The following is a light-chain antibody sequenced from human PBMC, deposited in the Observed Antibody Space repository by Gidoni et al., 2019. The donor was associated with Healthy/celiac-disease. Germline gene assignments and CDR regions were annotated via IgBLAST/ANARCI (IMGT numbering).Light chain of an antibody. J-gene: IGLJ2*01. CDR1: KLGDKY. CDR3: QAWDSSSVV. CDR2: QDS. V-gene: IGLV3-1*01. Sequence: SDERTQPPSVSVSPGQTASITCSGDKLGDKYACWYQQKQGQSPVLVIYQDSKRPSGIPERFSGSNSGNTATLTISGTQAMDEADYYCQAWDSSSVVFGGGTTLTVL.